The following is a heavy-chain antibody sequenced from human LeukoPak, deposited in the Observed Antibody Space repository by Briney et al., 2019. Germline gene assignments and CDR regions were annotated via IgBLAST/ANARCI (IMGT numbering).Heavy chain of an antibody. CDR2: LYTSGST. V-gene: IGHV4-4*09. D-gene: IGHD1-26*01. CDR1: GGSISSYY. J-gene: IGHJ6*03. Sequence: SETLSLTCTVSGGSISSYYWSWIRQPPGKGLEWIGYLYTSGSTNYNPSLKSRVTISVDTSKNQFSLKLSSVTAADTAVYYCARRNGGSQAGRGNYYYYYYMDVWGKGTTVTVSS. CDR3: ARRNGGSQAGRGNYYYYYYMDV.